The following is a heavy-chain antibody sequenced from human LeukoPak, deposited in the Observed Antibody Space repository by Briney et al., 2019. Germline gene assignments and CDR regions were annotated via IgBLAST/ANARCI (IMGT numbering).Heavy chain of an antibody. CDR1: GVCISSSSNY. Sequence: SETLYLSCTVSGVCISSSSNYWGWIRPPPGKGLEGIGCLYYSGSTYYNPSLKSRVTIFVDTSKNQFSLKMSSVTAADTAVYYCASEWYYYDSSGYFYYYYYMDVWGKGTTVTVSS. V-gene: IGHV4-39*01. CDR2: LYYSGST. CDR3: ASEWYYYDSSGYFYYYYYMDV. D-gene: IGHD3-22*01. J-gene: IGHJ6*03.